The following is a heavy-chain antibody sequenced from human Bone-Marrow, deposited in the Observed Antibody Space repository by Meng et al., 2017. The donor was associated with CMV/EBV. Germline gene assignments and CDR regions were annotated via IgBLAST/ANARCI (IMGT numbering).Heavy chain of an antibody. CDR3: ARAGGNSIYWYFDL. CDR1: GFTFSTYT. D-gene: IGHD4-23*01. CDR2: ISGSGGGT. J-gene: IGHJ2*01. V-gene: IGHV3-21*01. Sequence: GESLKISCAASGFTFSTYTMAWVRQSPGKGMEWVCSISGSGGGTYYRDSVKGRFTISRDNAKNSLYLQMNSLRAEDTAVYYCARAGGNSIYWYFDLWGRGTLVTFSS.